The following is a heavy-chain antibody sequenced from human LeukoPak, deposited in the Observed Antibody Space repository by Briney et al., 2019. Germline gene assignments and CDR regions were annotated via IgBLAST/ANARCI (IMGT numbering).Heavy chain of an antibody. J-gene: IGHJ6*02. CDR2: IYYSGST. D-gene: IGHD3-3*01. V-gene: IGHV4-59*12. CDR3: ARGQYDFWSGLQYYYYYGMDV. CDR1: GGSISSYY. Sequence: SETLSLTCTVSGGSISSYYWSWIRQPPGKGLEWIGYIYYSGSTNYNPSLKSRVTISVDTSKNQFSLKLSSVTAADTAVYYCARGQYDFWSGLQYYYYYGMDVWGQGTTVTVSS.